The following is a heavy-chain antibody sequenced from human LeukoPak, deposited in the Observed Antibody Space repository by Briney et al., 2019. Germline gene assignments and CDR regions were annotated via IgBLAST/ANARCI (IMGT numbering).Heavy chain of an antibody. D-gene: IGHD2-2*01. V-gene: IGHV1-2*02. CDR2: INPNSGGT. J-gene: IGHJ4*02. CDR3: ARDRGYCSSTSCYAALFGDY. Sequence: ASVKVSCKASGYTFTGYYMHWVRQAPGQGLEWMGWINPNSGGTNYAQKFQGRVTMTRDTSISTAYMELSRLRSDDTAVYYCARDRGYCSSTSCYAALFGDYWGQGTLLTASS. CDR1: GYTFTGYY.